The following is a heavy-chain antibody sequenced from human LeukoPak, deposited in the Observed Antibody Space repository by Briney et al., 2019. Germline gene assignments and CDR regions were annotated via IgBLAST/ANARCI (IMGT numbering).Heavy chain of an antibody. CDR3: ARGPLGSPDSYYYYYMDV. CDR2: IYTSGST. J-gene: IGHJ6*03. CDR1: GGSISSGSYY. Sequence: SETLSLTCTVSGGSISSGSYYWSWIRQPAGKGLEWIGRIYTSGSTNYNPSLKSRVTISVDTSKNQFSLKLSSVTAADTAVYYCARGPLGSPDSYYYYYMDVWGKGTTVTISS. V-gene: IGHV4-61*02. D-gene: IGHD3-10*01.